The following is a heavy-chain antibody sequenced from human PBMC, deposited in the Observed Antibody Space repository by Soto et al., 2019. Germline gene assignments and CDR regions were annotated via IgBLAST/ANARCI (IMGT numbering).Heavy chain of an antibody. V-gene: IGHV3-48*03. CDR2: IKSSGSTI. CDR1: GFTVSDYE. D-gene: IGHD6-19*01. J-gene: IGHJ3*02. CDR3: ARDQGAGVDAFDI. Sequence: PGGSLRLSCAVSGFTVSDYEMNWVRQAPGKGLEWVSYIKSSGSTIHYADSVKGRFTISRDNAKNSLYLQMNSLRAEDTAVYYCARDQGAGVDAFDIWGQGTMVTVSS.